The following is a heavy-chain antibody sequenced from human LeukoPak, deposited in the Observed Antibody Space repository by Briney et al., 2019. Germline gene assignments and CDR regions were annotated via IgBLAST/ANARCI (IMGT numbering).Heavy chain of an antibody. D-gene: IGHD6-19*01. CDR3: AKESGYSSGWYHY. J-gene: IGHJ4*02. V-gene: IGHV3-23*01. CDR2: ISGSGGFI. Sequence: GGSLRLSCAASGFTFSSYAMSWVRQAPGKGLEWVSGISGSGGFIYYADSVKGRFTISRDNSKNTLYLQMNSLRAEDTAVYYCAKESGYSSGWYHYWGQGTLVTVSS. CDR1: GFTFSSYA.